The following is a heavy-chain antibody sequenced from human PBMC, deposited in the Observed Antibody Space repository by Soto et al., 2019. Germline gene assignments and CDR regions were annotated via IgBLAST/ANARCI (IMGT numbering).Heavy chain of an antibody. CDR1: GFTFSSYA. CDR3: AKDVRYCRGGSCYFDAFDI. Sequence: PGGSLRLSCAASGFTFSSYAMSWVRQAPGKGLEWVSGVSGSGGSTYFPDSVKGRFTISRDNSKNTLYLQMNSLRAEDTAVYYCAKDVRYCRGGSCYFDAFDIWGQGTMVTVSS. CDR2: VSGSGGST. V-gene: IGHV3-23*01. J-gene: IGHJ3*02. D-gene: IGHD2-15*01.